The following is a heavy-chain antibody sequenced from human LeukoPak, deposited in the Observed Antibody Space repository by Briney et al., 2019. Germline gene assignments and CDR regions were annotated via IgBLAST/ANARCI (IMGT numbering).Heavy chain of an antibody. J-gene: IGHJ4*02. Sequence: ASVTVSCMASGYTFTIYYMHWVRQAPGQGLEWMGIINPSGGSTSYAQKFQGRVTMTRDTSTSTVYMALSSLRSEDTAVYYCARGGITMVRGVPSHWGQGTLVTVSS. D-gene: IGHD3-10*01. CDR1: GYTFTIYY. V-gene: IGHV1-46*01. CDR2: INPSGGST. CDR3: ARGGITMVRGVPSH.